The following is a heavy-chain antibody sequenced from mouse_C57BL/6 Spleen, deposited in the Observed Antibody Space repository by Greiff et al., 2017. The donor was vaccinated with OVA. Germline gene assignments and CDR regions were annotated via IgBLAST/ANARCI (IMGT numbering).Heavy chain of an antibody. CDR2: INPNNGGT. J-gene: IGHJ1*03. CDR1: GYTFTDYY. Sequence: VQLQQSGPELVKPGASVKISCKASGYTFTDYYMNWVKQSHGKSLEWIGDINPNNGGTSYNQKFKGKATLTVDKSSSTAYMELRSLTSEDSAVYYCARSVPGYFDVWGTGTTVTVSS. CDR3: ARSVPGYFDV. V-gene: IGHV1-26*01.